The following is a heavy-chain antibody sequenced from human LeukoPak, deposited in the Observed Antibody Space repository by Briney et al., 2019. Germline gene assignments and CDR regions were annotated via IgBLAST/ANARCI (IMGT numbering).Heavy chain of an antibody. D-gene: IGHD3-10*01. J-gene: IGHJ4*02. V-gene: IGHV1-69*06. CDR1: GGTFISNA. Sequence: GASVKVSCKASGGTFISNAISWVRQAPGQGLEWMGGIIPIFGTANYAQKFQGRVTMTEDTSTDTAYMELSSLRSEDTAVYYCASRIKMVRGIVIRYWGQGTLVTVSS. CDR3: ASRIKMVRGIVIRY. CDR2: IIPIFGTA.